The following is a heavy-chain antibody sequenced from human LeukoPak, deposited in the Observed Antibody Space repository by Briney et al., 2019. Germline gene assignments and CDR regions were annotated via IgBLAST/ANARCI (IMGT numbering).Heavy chain of an antibody. Sequence: PGGSLRLSCAASGFTFTNYVMSWVRQAPGKGLEWVSAISGSGGSTYYADSVKGRFTISRDNSKNTLNLQMNSLRGEDTAVYYCAKVPFYYDSSGSRFDYWGQGTLVTVSS. CDR1: GFTFTNYV. CDR3: AKVPFYYDSSGSRFDY. J-gene: IGHJ4*02. D-gene: IGHD3-22*01. CDR2: ISGSGGST. V-gene: IGHV3-23*01.